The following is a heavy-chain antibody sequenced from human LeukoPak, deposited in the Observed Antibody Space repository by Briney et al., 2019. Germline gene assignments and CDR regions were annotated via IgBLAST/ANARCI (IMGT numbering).Heavy chain of an antibody. CDR2: ISAYNGNT. V-gene: IGHV1-18*04. CDR3: ARGMSGYTEDPFDI. D-gene: IGHD2-2*02. Sequence: ASVKVSCKASGYTFTSYSINWVRQAPGQGLEWMAWISAYNGNTNYAEKFQGRVTLTRDTTTSTAYMELRSLRSDDTAVYFCARGMSGYTEDPFDIWGQGTVVTVSS. CDR1: GYTFTSYS. J-gene: IGHJ3*02.